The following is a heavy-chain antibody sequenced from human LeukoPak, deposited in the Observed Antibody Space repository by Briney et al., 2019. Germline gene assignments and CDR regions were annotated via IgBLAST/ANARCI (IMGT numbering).Heavy chain of an antibody. V-gene: IGHV3-30*02. J-gene: IGHJ4*01. Sequence: GGSLRLSCATSGFTFSTSGIHWVRQAPGKGLEWVAVIGNGGENKNYADSVKGRFTISSDNSKNTVYLQMNSLRGDDTAVYYCAKEGATEQNYFDHWGRGSLVTVSS. D-gene: IGHD5-12*01. CDR2: IGNGGENK. CDR3: AKEGATEQNYFDH. CDR1: GFTFSTSG.